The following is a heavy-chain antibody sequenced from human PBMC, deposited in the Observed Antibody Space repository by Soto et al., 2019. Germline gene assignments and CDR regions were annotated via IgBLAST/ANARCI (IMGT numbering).Heavy chain of an antibody. D-gene: IGHD6-6*01. Sequence: SETLSLTCAVYGGSFSGYYWSWIRQPPGKGLEWIGEINHSGSTNYNPSLKSRVTISVDTSKNQFSLKLSSVTAADTAVYYCARGLRIAARSFDYWGQGTLVTVSS. V-gene: IGHV4-34*01. CDR3: ARGLRIAARSFDY. CDR2: INHSGST. J-gene: IGHJ4*02. CDR1: GGSFSGYY.